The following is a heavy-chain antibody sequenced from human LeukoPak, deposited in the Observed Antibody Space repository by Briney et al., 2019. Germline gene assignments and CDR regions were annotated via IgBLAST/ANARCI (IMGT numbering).Heavy chain of an antibody. Sequence: PSETLSLTCTVSGDSIGSYYWNWIRQPPGKGLEWIAYIYDSGSPKYNPSLMSRVTISLDTSRNQFSLKLNSVTAADTAVYYCAKSNGYGLVDIWGQGTMVTVSS. J-gene: IGHJ3*02. CDR2: IYDSGSP. CDR3: AKSNGYGLVDI. D-gene: IGHD3-10*01. V-gene: IGHV4-59*12. CDR1: GDSIGSYY.